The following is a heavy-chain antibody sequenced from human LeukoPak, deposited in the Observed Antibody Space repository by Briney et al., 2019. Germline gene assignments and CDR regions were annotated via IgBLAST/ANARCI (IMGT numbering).Heavy chain of an antibody. CDR3: ARNSSDWYGYMDV. V-gene: IGHV1-18*01. J-gene: IGHJ6*04. D-gene: IGHD6-19*01. Sequence: ASVKVSCKASGYTFISYGISWVRQAPGQGLEWMGWISTYNGYANYAQKLQGRVTMTTETSTSTAYMELRSLRSDDTAVYYCARNSSDWYGYMDVWGKGTTATVSS. CDR2: ISTYNGYA. CDR1: GYTFISYG.